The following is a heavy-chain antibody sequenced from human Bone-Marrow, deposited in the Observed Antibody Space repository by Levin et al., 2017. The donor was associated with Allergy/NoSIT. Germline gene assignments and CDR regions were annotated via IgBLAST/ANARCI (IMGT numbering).Heavy chain of an antibody. CDR3: ADLYCSSGTCLFDY. J-gene: IGHJ4*02. CDR1: SEMFRNYE. Sequence: GGSLRLSCVGSSEMFRNYEMTWVRLFPGKGLEWISYMGARGSLSYADSVRGRFTVSRDNEKNTLYLHMNSLRVDDTALYYCADLYCSSGTCLFDYWGRGTQVSVSS. V-gene: IGHV3-48*03. CDR2: MGARGSL. D-gene: IGHD1-14*01.